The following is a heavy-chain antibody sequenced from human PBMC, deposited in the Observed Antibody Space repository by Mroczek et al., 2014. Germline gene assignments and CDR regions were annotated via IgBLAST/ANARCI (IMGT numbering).Heavy chain of an antibody. V-gene: IGHV3-49*03. D-gene: IGHD3-10*01. Sequence: ESGGGLVQPGRSLRLSCTASGFTFGDYAMSWFRQAPGKGLEWVGFIRSKAYGGTTEYAASVKGRFTISRDDSKSIAYLQMNSLKTEDTAVYYCTTKVLREGTPKWGQGTLVTVSS. CDR1: GFTFGDYA. CDR2: IRSKAYGGTT. CDR3: TTKVLREGTPK. J-gene: IGHJ4*02.